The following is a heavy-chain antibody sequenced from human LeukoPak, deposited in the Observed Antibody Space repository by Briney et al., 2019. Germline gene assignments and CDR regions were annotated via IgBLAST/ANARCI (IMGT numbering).Heavy chain of an antibody. CDR3: ARGGYYDSSGYLRLWYFDL. D-gene: IGHD3-22*01. Sequence: PGGSLRLSCAASGFTFSSYSMNWVRQAPGKGLEWVSSISSSSSYICYADSVKGRSTISRDNAKNSLYLQMNSLRAEDTAVYYCARGGYYDSSGYLRLWYFDLWGRGTLVTVSS. CDR1: GFTFSSYS. V-gene: IGHV3-21*01. CDR2: ISSSSSYI. J-gene: IGHJ2*01.